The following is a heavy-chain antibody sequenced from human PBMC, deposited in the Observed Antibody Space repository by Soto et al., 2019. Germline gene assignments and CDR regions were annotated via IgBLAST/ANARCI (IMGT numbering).Heavy chain of an antibody. J-gene: IGHJ3*02. D-gene: IGHD6-13*01. V-gene: IGHV4-30-4*01. CDR3: ARGITIAAAATARRAFDI. CDR1: GGSISSGDYY. Sequence: SETLSLTCTVSGGSISSGDYYWSWIRQPPGKGLEWIGYIYYSGSTYYNPSLKSRVTISVDTSKNQFSLKLSSVTAADTAGYYCARGITIAAAATARRAFDIWGQGTMVTVSS. CDR2: IYYSGST.